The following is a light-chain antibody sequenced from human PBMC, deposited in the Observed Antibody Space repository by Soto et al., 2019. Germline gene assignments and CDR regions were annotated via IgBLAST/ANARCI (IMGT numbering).Light chain of an antibody. CDR3: QQRSSWPLT. CDR1: QSVSSS. V-gene: IGKV3-11*01. J-gene: IGKJ4*01. CDR2: DAS. Sequence: EIVLTQSPATLSLSPGETATLSCRASQSVSSSLAWYQQKPGQTPRLLIYDASNRATGIPARFSGSGSGTDFTLPASSLEPEDFAVYYCQQRSSWPLTFGGGTKVEIK.